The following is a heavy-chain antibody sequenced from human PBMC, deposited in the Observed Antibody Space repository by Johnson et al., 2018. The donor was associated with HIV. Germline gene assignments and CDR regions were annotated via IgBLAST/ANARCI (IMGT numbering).Heavy chain of an antibody. CDR1: GFTFDAYA. D-gene: IGHD2-21*01. CDR2: ISWNSGSK. CDR3: AKDIWDRAYCGGDCYILSAFDI. J-gene: IGHJ3*02. V-gene: IGHV3-9*01. Sequence: VQLVESGGGLVQPGRSLRLSCAASGFTFDAYAMHWVRKAPGKGLEWVSGISWNSGSKGYADSVKGRFTISRANAKNSLYLQMNSLRAEDTALYYCAKDIWDRAYCGGDCYILSAFDIWGQGTMVTVSS.